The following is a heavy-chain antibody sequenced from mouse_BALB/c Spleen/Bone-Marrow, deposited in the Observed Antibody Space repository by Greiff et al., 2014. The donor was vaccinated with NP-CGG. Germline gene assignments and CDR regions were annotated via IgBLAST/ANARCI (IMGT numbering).Heavy chain of an antibody. CDR2: INPDSSTI. CDR1: GFDFSGYW. J-gene: IGHJ2*02. V-gene: IGHV4-1*02. Sequence: VQLQQSGGGLVQPGGSLKLSCAASGFDFSGYWMNWVRQAPGKGLEWIGEINPDSSTINYTPSLKDKFIISRDNAKNTLYLQMTKVRSEDTALYYCARLYGNYVFDYWGQGTSLTVSS. D-gene: IGHD2-1*01. CDR3: ARLYGNYVFDY.